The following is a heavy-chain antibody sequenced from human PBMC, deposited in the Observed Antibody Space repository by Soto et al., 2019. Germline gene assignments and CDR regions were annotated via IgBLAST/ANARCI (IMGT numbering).Heavy chain of an antibody. D-gene: IGHD3-10*01. Sequence: QVQLQESGPGLVKPSQTLSLTCTVSGGSISSGGYYWSWIRQHPGKGLEWIGYIYYSGSTYYNPSLKSRVTIAVDTSKNQSSLKLSSVTAADTAVYYCAREGSWFGDPLGVIDYWGQGTLVTVSS. CDR2: IYYSGST. V-gene: IGHV4-31*03. J-gene: IGHJ4*02. CDR1: GGSISSGGYY. CDR3: AREGSWFGDPLGVIDY.